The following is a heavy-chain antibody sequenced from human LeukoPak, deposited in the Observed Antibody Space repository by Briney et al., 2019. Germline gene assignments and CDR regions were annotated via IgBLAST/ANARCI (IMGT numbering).Heavy chain of an antibody. Sequence: SVKVSCKASGGTFSSYAISWLRQAPGQGLEWMGGIIPIFGTANYAQKFQGRVTITTDESTSTAYMELSSLRSEDTAVYYCASTSPYCGGDCSIDYWGQGTLVTVSS. CDR2: IIPIFGTA. V-gene: IGHV1-69*05. D-gene: IGHD2-21*02. CDR3: ASTSPYCGGDCSIDY. J-gene: IGHJ4*02. CDR1: GGTFSSYA.